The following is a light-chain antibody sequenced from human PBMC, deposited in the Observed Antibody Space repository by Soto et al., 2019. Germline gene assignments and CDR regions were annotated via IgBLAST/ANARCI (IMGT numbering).Light chain of an antibody. J-gene: IGLJ1*01. Sequence: QSALTQPASVSDSPGQSITISCTGTSSDVGAYNYVSWYQQHPGKAPKLMIYEVSNRPSGVSNRFSGSKSGNTASLTISGLQAEDEADYYCSSYTSSSTYVFGTGTKATVL. CDR1: SSDVGAYNY. CDR3: SSYTSSSTYV. CDR2: EVS. V-gene: IGLV2-14*01.